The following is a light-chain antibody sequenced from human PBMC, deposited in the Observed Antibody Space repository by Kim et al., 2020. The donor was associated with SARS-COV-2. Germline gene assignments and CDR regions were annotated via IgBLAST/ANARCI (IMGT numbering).Light chain of an antibody. CDR3: QAWDSSTVV. CDR2: QDS. CDR1: KLGDKY. J-gene: IGLJ2*01. Sequence: GSPGQTASITCSGDKLGDKYACWYQQKPGQSPVLLIYQDSKRPSGIPERFSGSNSGNTATLTISGTQAMDEADYYCQAWDSSTVVFGGGTQLTVL. V-gene: IGLV3-1*01.